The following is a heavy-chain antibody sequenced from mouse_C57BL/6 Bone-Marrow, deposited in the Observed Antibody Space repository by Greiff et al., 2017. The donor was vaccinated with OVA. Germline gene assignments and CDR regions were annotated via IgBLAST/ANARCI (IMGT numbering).Heavy chain of an antibody. V-gene: IGHV3-6*01. Sequence: VQLKESGPGLVKPSQSLSLTCSVTGYSITSGYYWNWIRQFPGNKLEWMGYISYDGSNNYNPSLKNRISITRDTSKNPFFLKLNSVTTEDTATYYCARVTTVVATRYYAMDYWGQGTSVTVSS. CDR2: ISYDGSN. D-gene: IGHD1-1*01. CDR1: GYSITSGYY. J-gene: IGHJ4*01. CDR3: ARVTTVVATRYYAMDY.